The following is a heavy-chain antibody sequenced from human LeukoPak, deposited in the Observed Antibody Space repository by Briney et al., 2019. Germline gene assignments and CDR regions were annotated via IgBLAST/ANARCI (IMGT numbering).Heavy chain of an antibody. J-gene: IGHJ6*03. CDR3: ARNHYYYYMDV. V-gene: IGHV3-74*01. CDR2: INTDGSST. Sequence: GGSLRLSCAASGFIFSSYWMHWVRQAPGKGLVWVSRINTDGSSTSYADSVKGRFTISRDNAKNTLYLQMNSLRAEDTAVYYCARNHYYYYMDVWGKGTTVTVSS. CDR1: GFIFSSYW.